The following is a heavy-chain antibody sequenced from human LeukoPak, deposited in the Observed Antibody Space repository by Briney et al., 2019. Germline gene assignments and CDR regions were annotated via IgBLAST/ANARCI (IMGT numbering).Heavy chain of an antibody. J-gene: IGHJ6*03. CDR3: ARNHYYYYMDV. V-gene: IGHV3-74*01. CDR2: INTDGSST. Sequence: GGSLRLSCAASGFIFSSYWMHWVRQAPGKGLVWVSRINTDGSSTSYADSVKGRFTISRDNAKNTLYLQMNSLRAEDTAVYYCARNHYYYYMDVWGKGTTVTVSS. CDR1: GFIFSSYW.